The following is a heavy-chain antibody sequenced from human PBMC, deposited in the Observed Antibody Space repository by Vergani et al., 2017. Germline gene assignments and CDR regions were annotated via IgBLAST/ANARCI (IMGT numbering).Heavy chain of an antibody. V-gene: IGHV3-33*01. D-gene: IGHD2-21*01. Sequence: QVQVVESGGGVVQPGRSLRLSCVASGFTFSNYGMHWVRQAPGKGLEWVAVIWYDGRNKYYADSVKGRFTISRDNSKNTLYLQMNSLRAEDTAVYYCARDPXLGDSVAYCGGDCYEMDVWGTGTTVTVSS. J-gene: IGHJ6*04. CDR2: IWYDGRNK. CDR1: GFTFSNYG. CDR3: ARDPXLGDSVAYCGGDCYEMDV.